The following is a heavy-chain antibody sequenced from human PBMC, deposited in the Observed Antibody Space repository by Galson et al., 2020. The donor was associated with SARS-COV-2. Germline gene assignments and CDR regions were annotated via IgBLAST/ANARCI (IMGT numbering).Heavy chain of an antibody. V-gene: IGHV3-23*01. CDR3: AKRDTSGFYNVY. Sequence: TGESLRLSCIASAFTFSSYDMSWVRQAPGKGLDWVSSINVRGERTYYADSVKGRFTICRDNSKNTLFLQMNSLRAEDTAVYYCAKRDTSGFYNVYWGQGTLVTVSS. J-gene: IGHJ4*02. CDR1: AFTFSSYD. D-gene: IGHD3-22*01. CDR2: INVRGERT.